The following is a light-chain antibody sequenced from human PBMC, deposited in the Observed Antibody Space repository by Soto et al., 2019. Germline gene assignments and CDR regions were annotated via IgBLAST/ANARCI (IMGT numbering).Light chain of an antibody. V-gene: IGKV3-20*01. CDR3: QQYGSSPLVP. Sequence: LKQYKRTLPLSPGERATLSCRASQTVSRNYLAWYQHKPGQAPRPLTFGASNRATGIPDRFSGSGSGTDFTLTISRLEPEDFAVYYCQQYGSSPLVPSGQRT. J-gene: IGKJ1*01. CDR2: GAS. CDR1: QTVSRNY.